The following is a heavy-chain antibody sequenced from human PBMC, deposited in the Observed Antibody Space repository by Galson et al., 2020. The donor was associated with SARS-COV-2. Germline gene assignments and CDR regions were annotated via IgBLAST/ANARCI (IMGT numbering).Heavy chain of an antibody. CDR1: GFTFSSYG. CDR2: ISYDGSNK. D-gene: IGHD2-15*01. J-gene: IGHJ2*01. CDR3: ASGYCSGGSCYSQDWYFDL. Sequence: GESLKISCAASGFTFSSYGMHWVRQAPGKGLEWVAVISYDGSNKYYADSVKGRFTISRDNSKNTLYLQMNSLRVEDTAVYYCASGYCSGGSCYSQDWYFDLWGRGTLVTVSS. V-gene: IGHV3-30*03.